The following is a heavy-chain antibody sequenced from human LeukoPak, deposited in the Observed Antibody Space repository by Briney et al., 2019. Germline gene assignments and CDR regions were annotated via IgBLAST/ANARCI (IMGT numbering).Heavy chain of an antibody. CDR1: GFTFSSYD. CDR2: IDTAGDT. D-gene: IGHD3-22*01. J-gene: IGHJ4*02. Sequence: GGSLRLSCAASGFTFSSYDMHWVRQATGKGLEWVSAIDTAGDTYYPGSVKGRFTISRENAKKSLYLQMNSLRVGDTAVYYCAKSTMIVVVTTYYFDYWGQGTLVTVSS. CDR3: AKSTMIVVVTTYYFDY. V-gene: IGHV3-13*04.